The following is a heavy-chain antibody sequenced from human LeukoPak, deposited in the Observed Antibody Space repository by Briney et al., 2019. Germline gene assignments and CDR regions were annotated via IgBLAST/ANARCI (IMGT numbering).Heavy chain of an antibody. V-gene: IGHV3-23*01. CDR3: ATAPLASCSGIACYPFDC. CDR1: GFTFTNYA. CDR2: ITGSGTSS. J-gene: IGHJ4*01. Sequence: PGGALRVSCAASGFTFTNYAMNWVRQAPGKGLEWGSVITGSGTSSYHADSVKGRFTTSRDNSKNILYLQMNSLSDEDTALYYSATAPLASCSGIACYPFDCWGHGTLVTVSS. D-gene: IGHD2-15*01.